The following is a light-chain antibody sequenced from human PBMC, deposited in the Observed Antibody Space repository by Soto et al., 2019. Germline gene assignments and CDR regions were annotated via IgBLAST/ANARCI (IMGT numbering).Light chain of an antibody. CDR3: HQYNNGTPWT. Sequence: DIGLNMSLSTLSASPGERATLSCRASQSVSSNLAWYQQKPGQAARLLIYGASTRATGIPDRFSGSGSGTEFTLTISSLQSDDFAVYYCHQYNNGTPWTFGQGTKVDIK. CDR1: QSVSSN. CDR2: GAS. J-gene: IGKJ1*01. V-gene: IGKV3-15*01.